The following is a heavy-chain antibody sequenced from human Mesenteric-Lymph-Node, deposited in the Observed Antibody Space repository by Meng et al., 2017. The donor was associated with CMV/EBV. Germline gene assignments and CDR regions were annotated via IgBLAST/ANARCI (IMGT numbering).Heavy chain of an antibody. J-gene: IGHJ4*02. V-gene: IGHV1-46*01. CDR1: GYTLTSNY. CDR2: INPNGGST. Sequence: SGYTLTSNYIHWVRQAPGQGLEWMGIINPNGGSTTYAQKFQGRVTMTRDTSTSTLYMELSSLRSEDTAVYYCARGLLRFLEWSAFDFWGQGTLVTVSS. CDR3: ARGLLRFLEWSAFDF. D-gene: IGHD3-3*01.